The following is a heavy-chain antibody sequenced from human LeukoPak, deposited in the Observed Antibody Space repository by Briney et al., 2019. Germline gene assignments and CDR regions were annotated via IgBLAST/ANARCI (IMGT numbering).Heavy chain of an antibody. CDR2: IKQDGGEK. CDR1: GFTFSSYW. CDR3: ARDRSVADTYYYGMDV. J-gene: IGHJ6*02. V-gene: IGHV3-7*01. D-gene: IGHD6-19*01. Sequence: GGSLRLSCAASGFTFSSYWMSWVRQAPGKGLEWVANIKQDGGEKYYVDSVKGRFTISRDNALNSLYLQMNSLRAEDTAVYYCARDRSVADTYYYGMDVWGQGTTATVSS.